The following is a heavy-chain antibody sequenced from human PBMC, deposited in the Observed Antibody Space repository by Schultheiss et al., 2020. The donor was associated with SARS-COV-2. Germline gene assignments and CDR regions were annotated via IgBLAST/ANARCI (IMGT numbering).Heavy chain of an antibody. J-gene: IGHJ4*02. Sequence: SETLSLTCTVSGGSISSSSYYWGWIRQPPGKGLEWIGSIYYSGSTYYNPSLKSRVTISVDTSKNQFSLKLSSVTAADTAVYYCARHLRFLEWLYYDYWGQGTLVTVSS. CDR3: ARHLRFLEWLYYDY. D-gene: IGHD3-3*01. V-gene: IGHV4-39*01. CDR2: IYYSGST. CDR1: GGSISSSSYY.